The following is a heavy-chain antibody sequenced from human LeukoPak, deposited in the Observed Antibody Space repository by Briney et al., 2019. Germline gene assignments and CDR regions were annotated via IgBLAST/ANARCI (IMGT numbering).Heavy chain of an antibody. CDR1: GLNFDDYA. V-gene: IGHV3-43*02. Sequence: QAGGSLRLSCAAPGLNFDDYAIHWVRQAPGKGLEWVSLISGDGGSTFYADSLRGRFTISRDNSKNSLYLQMSSLRSEDTAFYFCARESDSSGWYDYWGQGTLVTVSS. D-gene: IGHD6-19*01. CDR3: ARESDSSGWYDY. CDR2: ISGDGGST. J-gene: IGHJ4*02.